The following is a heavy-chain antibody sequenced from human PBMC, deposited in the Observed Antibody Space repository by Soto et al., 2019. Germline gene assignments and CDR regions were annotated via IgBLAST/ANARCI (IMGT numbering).Heavy chain of an antibody. CDR2: SGYSRNT. CDR3: ASTYDSISYYV. J-gene: IGHJ6*02. CDR1: GVALVRYC. V-gene: IGHV4-59*08. Sequence: SETLCLTCTVSGVALVRYCWSWVRQHPGKGLEWLVHSGYSRNTKYNPSLESRVTMSVDRSENQVSLKLSSVTAADTDVYYCASTYDSISYYVRGQGRTVT. D-gene: IGHD3-22*01.